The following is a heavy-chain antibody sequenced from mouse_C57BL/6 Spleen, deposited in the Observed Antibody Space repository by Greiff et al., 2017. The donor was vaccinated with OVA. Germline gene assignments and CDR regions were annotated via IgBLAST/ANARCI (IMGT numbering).Heavy chain of an antibody. D-gene: IGHD4-1*01. Sequence: EVHLVESGTVLARPGASVKMSCKTSGYTFTSYWMHWVKQRPGQGLEWIGAIYPGNSDTSYNQKFKGKATLTAVPSASTAYMELSSLTNEDSAVYYCTKEGTGTGYWGQGTTLTVSS. V-gene: IGHV1-5*01. CDR1: GYTFTSYW. J-gene: IGHJ2*01. CDR3: TKEGTGTGY. CDR2: IYPGNSDT.